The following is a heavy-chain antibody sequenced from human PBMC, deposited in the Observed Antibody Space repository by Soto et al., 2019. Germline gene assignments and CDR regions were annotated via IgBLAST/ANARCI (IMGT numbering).Heavy chain of an antibody. D-gene: IGHD2-15*01. V-gene: IGHV3-15*01. CDR1: GFTFSNAW. CDR2: IKSKTDGGTT. J-gene: IGHJ4*02. CDR3: TTDDDVVVFDY. Sequence: SLRLSCAASGFTFSNAWMSWVRQAPGKGLEWVGRIKSKTDGGTTDYAAPVKGRFTISRDDSKNTLYLQMNSLKTEDTAVYYCTTDDDVVVFDYWGQGTLVTVSS.